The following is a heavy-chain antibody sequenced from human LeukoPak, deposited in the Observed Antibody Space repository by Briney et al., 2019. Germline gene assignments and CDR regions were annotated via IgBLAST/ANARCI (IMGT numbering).Heavy chain of an antibody. CDR1: VFTFSSYA. CDR2: ISGSGGNT. Sequence: PGASLRLSCAASVFTFSSYAMSWVRQAPGKGLEGVSGISGSGGNTYYADSVNGRLIISRDNYKNTLYLQMKSLRAEDTAVYYCAKLCSSGWNGDENWGQGTLVSVSS. J-gene: IGHJ4*02. V-gene: IGHV3-23*01. D-gene: IGHD6-19*01. CDR3: AKLCSSGWNGDEN.